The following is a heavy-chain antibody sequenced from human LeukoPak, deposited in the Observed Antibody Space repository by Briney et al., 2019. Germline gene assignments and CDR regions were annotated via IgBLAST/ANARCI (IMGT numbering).Heavy chain of an antibody. CDR2: INTNTGNP. J-gene: IGHJ4*02. Sequence: GASVKVSCKASGYTFTSYGISWVRQAPGQGLEWMGWINTNTGNPTYAQGFTGRFVFSLDTSVSTAYLQISSLKAEDTAVYYCARANGPPQGYCSGGSCYRPWYFDYWGQGTLVTVSS. D-gene: IGHD2-15*01. CDR1: GYTFTSYG. V-gene: IGHV7-4-1*02. CDR3: ARANGPPQGYCSGGSCYRPWYFDY.